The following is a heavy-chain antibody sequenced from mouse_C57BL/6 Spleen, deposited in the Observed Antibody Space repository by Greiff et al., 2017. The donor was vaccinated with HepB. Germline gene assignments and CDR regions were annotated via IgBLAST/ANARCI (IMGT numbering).Heavy chain of an antibody. CDR1: GFTFSDAW. V-gene: IGHV6-6*01. D-gene: IGHD2-1*01. CDR2: IRNKANNHAT. CDR3: TRGDGNYPFDY. Sequence: EVKVEESGGGLVQPGGSMKLSCAASGFTFSDAWMDWVRQSPEKGLEWVAEIRNKANNHATYYAESVKGRFTISRDDSKSSVYLQMNSLRAEDTGIYYCTRGDGNYPFDYWGQGTTLTVSS. J-gene: IGHJ2*01.